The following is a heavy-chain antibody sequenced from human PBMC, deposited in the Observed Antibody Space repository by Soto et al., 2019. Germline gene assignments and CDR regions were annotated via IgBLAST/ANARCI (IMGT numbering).Heavy chain of an antibody. Sequence: QVQLVESGGGVVQPGRSLRLSCAASGFTFNNYGMHWVRQAPGKGLEWVAVIWNDGNGYSYADSVKGRFTISRDNSKSALYLQMSSLGAADTAVYYCARRQSSAHTRGAVSARGAMDVWGQVATLSVS. D-gene: IGHD1-26*01. V-gene: IGHV3-33*01. CDR2: IWNDGNGY. CDR3: ARRQSSAHTRGAVSARGAMDV. CDR1: GFTFNNYG. J-gene: IGHJ6*02.